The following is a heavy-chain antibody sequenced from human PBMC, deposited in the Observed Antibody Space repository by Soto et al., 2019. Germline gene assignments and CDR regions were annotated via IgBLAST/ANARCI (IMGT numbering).Heavy chain of an antibody. V-gene: IGHV3-15*07. CDR3: TTRNTMVRGVILV. Sequence: GGSLRLSCAASGFTFSNAWMNWVRQAPGKGLEWVGRIKSKTDGGTTDYAAPVKGRFTISRDDSKNTLYLQMNSLKTEDTAVYYCTTRNTMVRGVILVWGQGTLVTVSS. J-gene: IGHJ4*02. CDR1: GFTFSNAW. D-gene: IGHD3-10*01. CDR2: IKSKTDGGTT.